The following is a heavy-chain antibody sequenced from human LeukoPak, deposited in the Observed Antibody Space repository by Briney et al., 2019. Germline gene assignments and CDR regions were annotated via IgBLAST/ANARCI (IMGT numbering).Heavy chain of an antibody. J-gene: IGHJ4*02. CDR2: INPSGGST. Sequence: ASVKVSCKASGYTFTSYYMHWVRQAPGQGPEWMGIINPSGGSTSYAQKFQGRVTMTRDTSISTAYMELSRLRSDDTAVYYCARDQQLVPGYWGQGTLVTVSS. D-gene: IGHD6-13*01. CDR3: ARDQQLVPGY. CDR1: GYTFTSYY. V-gene: IGHV1-46*01.